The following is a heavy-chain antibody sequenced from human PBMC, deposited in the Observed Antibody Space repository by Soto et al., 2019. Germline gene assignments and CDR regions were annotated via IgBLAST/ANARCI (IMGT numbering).Heavy chain of an antibody. D-gene: IGHD3-10*01. CDR2: INAGNGNT. V-gene: IGHV1-3*01. CDR1: GYTFTSYA. Sequence: QVQLVQSGAEVKKPVASVKVSCKASGYTFTSYAMHWVRQAPGQRLEWMGWINAGNGNTKYSQKFQGRVTITRDTSASTAYMELSSLRSEDTAVYYCASSYYGSGNPKDYYYGMDVWGQGTTVTVSS. CDR3: ASSYYGSGNPKDYYYGMDV. J-gene: IGHJ6*02.